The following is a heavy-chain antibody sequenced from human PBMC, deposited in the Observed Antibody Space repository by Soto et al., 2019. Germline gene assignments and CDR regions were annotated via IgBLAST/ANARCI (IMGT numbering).Heavy chain of an antibody. CDR3: AKTGVDTAMVALSLYFDL. CDR2: ISGSGGST. CDR1: GFTFSSYA. J-gene: IGHJ2*01. D-gene: IGHD5-18*01. V-gene: IGHV3-23*01. Sequence: EVQLLESGGGLVQPGGSLRLSCAASGFTFSSYAMSWVRQAPGKGLEWVSAISGSGGSTYYADSVKGRFTISRDNSKKTLYLPMNSLRAEDTAVYYCAKTGVDTAMVALSLYFDLWGRGTLVTVSS.